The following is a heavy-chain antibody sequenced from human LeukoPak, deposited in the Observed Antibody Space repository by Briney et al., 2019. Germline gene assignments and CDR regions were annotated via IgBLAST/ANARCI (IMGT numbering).Heavy chain of an antibody. CDR2: INAGNGNT. Sequence: VASVTVSCTASGYTFTSYAMHWVRQAPGQRLEWMGWINAGNGNTKYSQKFQGRVTITRDTSASTAYMELSSLRSEDTAVYYCARDNDFWSGYYTGGDFDYWGQGTLVTVSS. CDR1: GYTFTSYA. J-gene: IGHJ4*02. D-gene: IGHD3-3*01. CDR3: ARDNDFWSGYYTGGDFDY. V-gene: IGHV1-3*01.